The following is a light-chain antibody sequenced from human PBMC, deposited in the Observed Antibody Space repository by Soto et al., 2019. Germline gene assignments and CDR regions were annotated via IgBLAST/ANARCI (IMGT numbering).Light chain of an antibody. Sequence: EIVLTQSPGTLSLSPGERATXXXXXXXSVGNNQLAWYQQKPGQAPRLLIYGASSRAAGIPARFSGSGSGTDFTLTISSLEPEDFAVYYCQQRDNWPPTWTFGQGTKVDIK. CDR3: QQRDNWPPTWT. V-gene: IGKV3D-20*02. J-gene: IGKJ1*01. CDR1: XSVGNN. CDR2: GAS.